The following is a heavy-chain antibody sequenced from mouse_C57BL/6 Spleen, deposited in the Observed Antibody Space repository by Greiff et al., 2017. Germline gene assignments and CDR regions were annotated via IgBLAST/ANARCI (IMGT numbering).Heavy chain of an antibody. CDR3: AKQADYYGSGYYYAMDY. V-gene: IGHV2-9*01. J-gene: IGHJ4*01. D-gene: IGHD1-1*01. Sequence: VKLMESGPGLVAPSQSLSITCTVSGFSLTSYGVDWVRQPPGKGLEWLGVIWGGGSTNYNSALMSRLSISKDKSKSQVFLKMNSLQTDDTAMYYCAKQADYYGSGYYYAMDYWGQGTSVTVSS. CDR2: IWGGGST. CDR1: GFSLTSYG.